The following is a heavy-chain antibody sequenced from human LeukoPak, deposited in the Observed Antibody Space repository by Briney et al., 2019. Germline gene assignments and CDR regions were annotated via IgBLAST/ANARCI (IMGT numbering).Heavy chain of an antibody. V-gene: IGHV3-30*09. D-gene: IGHD4/OR15-4a*01. CDR1: GFTFSSYA. CDR3: ARDDYGGYSLDY. J-gene: IGHJ4*02. CDR2: ISYYESNK. Sequence: GRSLRLSCAASGFTFSSYAMHWVRQAPGKGLEWVAVISYYESNKYYADSVKGRFAISGDSSKNTLHLQMNSLRAEDTAVYYCARDDYGGYSLDYWGQGTLVTVSS.